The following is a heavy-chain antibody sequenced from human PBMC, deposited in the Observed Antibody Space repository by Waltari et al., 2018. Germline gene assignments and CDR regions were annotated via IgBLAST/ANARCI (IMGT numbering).Heavy chain of an antibody. CDR3: ARAQGYCSGGSCYYFDY. CDR2: ISFDGSNK. V-gene: IGHV3-30*04. J-gene: IGHJ4*02. CDR1: RFTISSYF. D-gene: IGHD2-15*01. Sequence: VQLVESGGGGVQPGRSLRLSCRPYRFTISSYFMPWVRQAPGKGLEWVALISFDGSNKFYADSVKGRFTISRDNSKNTLSLLMNSLRPEDTAVYYCARAQGYCSGGSCYYFDYWGQGTLVTVSS.